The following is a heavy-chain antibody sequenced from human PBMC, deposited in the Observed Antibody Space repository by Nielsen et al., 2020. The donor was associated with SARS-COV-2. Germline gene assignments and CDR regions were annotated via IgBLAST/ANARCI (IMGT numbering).Heavy chain of an antibody. Sequence: GESLKISCAASGFTFSDYYMSWIRQAPGKGLEWVSYISSSSSYTNYVDSVKGRFTISRDNAKNSLYLQMNSLRAEDTAVYYCARGVQGEYYYYMDVWGKGTTVTVSS. CDR3: ARGVQGEYYYYMDV. D-gene: IGHD3-16*01. V-gene: IGHV3-11*06. CDR2: ISSSSSYT. J-gene: IGHJ6*03. CDR1: GFTFSDYY.